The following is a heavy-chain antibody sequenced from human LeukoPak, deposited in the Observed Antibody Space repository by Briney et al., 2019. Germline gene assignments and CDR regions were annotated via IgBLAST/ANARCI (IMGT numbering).Heavy chain of an antibody. D-gene: IGHD3-3*01. Sequence: GGSLRLSCTASGFTFSSYAMTWVRQAPGKGLEWISPMSSGCRYIYYADSVRGRFTISRDNAKNSLYLIMNSLRAEDTAIYYCARDRPTGASRVFVVQWGQGTPVTVSS. CDR3: ARDRPTGASRVFVVQ. J-gene: IGHJ4*02. CDR2: MSSGCRYI. V-gene: IGHV3-21*06. CDR1: GFTFSSYA.